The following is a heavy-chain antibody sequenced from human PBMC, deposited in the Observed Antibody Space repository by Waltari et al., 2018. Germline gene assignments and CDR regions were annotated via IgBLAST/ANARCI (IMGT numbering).Heavy chain of an antibody. CDR1: GDSISSYY. D-gene: IGHD4-17*01. J-gene: IGHJ3*02. CDR2: IYTSGST. CDR3: ARDRGATVTTLGAFDI. Sequence: QVQLQESGPGLVKPSETLSLTCTVSGDSISSYYWSWIRQPAGKGLEWIGRIYTSGSTNYNPSLKSRVTMSVDTSKNQFSLKLSSVTAADTAVYYCARDRGATVTTLGAFDIWGQGTMVTVSS. V-gene: IGHV4-4*07.